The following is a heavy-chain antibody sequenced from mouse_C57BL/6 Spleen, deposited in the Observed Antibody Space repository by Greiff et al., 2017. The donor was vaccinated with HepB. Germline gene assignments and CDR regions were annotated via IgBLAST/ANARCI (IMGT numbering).Heavy chain of an antibody. J-gene: IGHJ1*03. Sequence: VQLQESGAELARPGASVKLSCKASGYTFTSYGISWVKQRTGQGLEWIGEIYPRSGNTYYNEKFKGKATLTADKSSSTAYMELRSLTSEDSAVYFCASWVKGDVWYCDVGGTGTTVTVSS. CDR1: GYTFTSYG. CDR3: ASWVKGDVWYCDV. CDR2: IYPRSGNT. V-gene: IGHV1-81*01. D-gene: IGHD2-13*01.